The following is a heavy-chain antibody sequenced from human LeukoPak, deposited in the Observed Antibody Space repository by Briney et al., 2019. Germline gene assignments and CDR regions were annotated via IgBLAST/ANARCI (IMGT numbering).Heavy chain of an antibody. CDR1: GSTFSSYE. D-gene: IGHD1-20*01. J-gene: IGHJ6*03. CDR2: ISSSGSTI. V-gene: IGHV3-48*03. CDR3: ARATNWNYYYMDV. Sequence: GGSLRLSCAASGSTFSSYEMNWVRQAPGKGLEWVSYISSSGSTIYYADSVKGRFTISRDNAKNSLYLQMNSLRAEDTAVYYCARATNWNYYYMDVWGKGTTVTVSS.